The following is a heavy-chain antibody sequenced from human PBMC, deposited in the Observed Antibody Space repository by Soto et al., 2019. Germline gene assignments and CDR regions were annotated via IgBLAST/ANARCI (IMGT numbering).Heavy chain of an antibody. CDR2: ISYGGGTT. D-gene: IGHD3-22*01. CDR3: AKNPGYYYDSTGYHFDY. V-gene: IGHV3-23*01. Sequence: EVQLLESGGGLVQPGGSLRLSCAASEFTFSNYAMSWVRQAPGKGLEWVSAISYGGGTTYYADSVTGRFTISRDNSKTTLYLPINSLRAEDTSVYYCAKNPGYYYDSTGYHFDYWGQGTLVTVSS. J-gene: IGHJ4*02. CDR1: EFTFSNYA.